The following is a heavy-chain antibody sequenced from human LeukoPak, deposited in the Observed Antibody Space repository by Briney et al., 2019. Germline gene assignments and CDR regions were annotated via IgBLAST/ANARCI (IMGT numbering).Heavy chain of an antibody. V-gene: IGHV3-23*01. J-gene: IGHJ4*02. CDR1: GFTFSTYG. CDR2: ISGSGGRT. CDR3: ARAEGYGGELDS. Sequence: HPGGSLRLSCAASGFTFSTYGMSWVRQAPGKGLEWVSAISGSGGRTYYADSVKGRFTISRENSKNRLYLQMNSLRAEDTAVYYCARAEGYGGELDSWGQGTLVTVSS. D-gene: IGHD4-23*01.